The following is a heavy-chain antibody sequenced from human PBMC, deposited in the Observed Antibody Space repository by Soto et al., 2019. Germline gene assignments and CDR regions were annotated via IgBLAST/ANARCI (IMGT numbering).Heavy chain of an antibody. V-gene: IGHV3-23*01. CDR1: VFTFSSYG. CDR2: ISGSGGST. Sequence: GGSLRLSCAASVFTFSSYGMHWVRQAPGKGLEWVSAISGSGGSTYYADSVKGRFTISRDNSKNTLYLQMNSLRAEDTAVYYCARGRDIVANKRRYGMDVWGQGTTVTVSS. CDR3: ARGRDIVANKRRYGMDV. J-gene: IGHJ6*02. D-gene: IGHD2-15*01.